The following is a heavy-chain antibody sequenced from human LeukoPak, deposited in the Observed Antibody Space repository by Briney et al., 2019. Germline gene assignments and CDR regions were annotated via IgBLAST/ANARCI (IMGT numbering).Heavy chain of an antibody. CDR3: AKDQSGSYYYFDY. V-gene: IGHV3-23*01. Sequence: PGASLRLSCAASGFTFSSYAMSWVRQAPGKGLEWVSVISGSGGSTYYGDSVKGRFTISRDNSKNTLYLQMNSLRAEDTAVYYCAKDQSGSYYYFDYWGQGTLVTVSS. CDR1: GFTFSSYA. D-gene: IGHD1-26*01. J-gene: IGHJ4*02. CDR2: ISGSGGST.